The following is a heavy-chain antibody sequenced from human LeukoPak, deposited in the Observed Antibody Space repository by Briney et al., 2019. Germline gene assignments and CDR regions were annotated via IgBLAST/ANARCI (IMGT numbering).Heavy chain of an antibody. D-gene: IGHD1-14*01. CDR1: GYTFTSYD. Sequence: ASVKVSCTASGYTFTSYDINWVRQATGQGLEWMGWMNPNSGNTGYAQTFQGRVTMTRNTSISTAYMELSSLRSEDTAVYYCARVHNRNWYFDLWGRGTLVTVSS. CDR2: MNPNSGNT. CDR3: ARVHNRNWYFDL. V-gene: IGHV1-8*01. J-gene: IGHJ2*01.